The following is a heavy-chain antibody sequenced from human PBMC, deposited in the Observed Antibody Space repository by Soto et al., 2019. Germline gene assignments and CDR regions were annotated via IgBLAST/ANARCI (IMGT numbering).Heavy chain of an antibody. V-gene: IGHV1-46*03. CDR2: INPSGSRT. CDR3: AFAPHHSTYSLDV. Sequence: QVQLVQSGAEVKKPGASVNVSCKASGYTFTSYYIHWVRQAPGQGFEWVGIINPSGSRTSYAQKFQGRVTMTRDTSTSTVYMELSSLRSEDTALYYCAFAPHHSTYSLDVWGQGTTVTVSS. J-gene: IGHJ6*02. CDR1: GYTFTSYY.